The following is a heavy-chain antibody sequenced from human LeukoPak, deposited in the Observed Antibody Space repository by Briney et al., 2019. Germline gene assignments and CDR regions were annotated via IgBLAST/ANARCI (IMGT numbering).Heavy chain of an antibody. J-gene: IGHJ4*02. D-gene: IGHD3-10*01. CDR1: GVSISSNY. Sequence: SETLSLTCTVSGVSISSNYWTWIRQPPGKGLEWIGHIYYSGSTYYNPSLKSRVTISVDTSKNQFSLKLSSVTAADTAVYYCARGDRTFDYWGQGTLVTVSS. V-gene: IGHV4-59*08. CDR3: ARGDRTFDY. CDR2: IYYSGST.